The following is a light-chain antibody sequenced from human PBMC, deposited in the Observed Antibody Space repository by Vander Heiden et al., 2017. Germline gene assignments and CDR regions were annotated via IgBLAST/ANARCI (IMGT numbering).Light chain of an antibody. CDR1: SSDVGGYNY. J-gene: IGLJ1*01. V-gene: IGLV2-14*01. CDR2: EVS. Sequence: QSALTQPASVSGSPGQSLTISCTGTSSDVGGYNYVSWYQQHPGKAPQLMIYEVSNRPSGVSNRFSGSKSGNTASLTISGLQAEDEADYYCSSYTSSSTLYVFGTGTKVTVL. CDR3: SSYTSSSTLYV.